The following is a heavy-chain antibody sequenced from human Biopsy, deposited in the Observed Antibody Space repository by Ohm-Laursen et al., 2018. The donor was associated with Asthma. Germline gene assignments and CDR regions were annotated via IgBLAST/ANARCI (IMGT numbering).Heavy chain of an antibody. J-gene: IGHJ4*02. D-gene: IGHD6-19*01. CDR1: GFTFRDYY. V-gene: IGHV3-30*03. Sequence: RSLRLSCSASGFTFRDYYMTWIRQAPGKGLEWVAVISYDGSNKYYADSVKGRFTISRDNSKNTLYLQMNSLRAEDTAVYYCVRESSVAGSSDFDYWGQGTLVTVSS. CDR2: ISYDGSNK. CDR3: VRESSVAGSSDFDY.